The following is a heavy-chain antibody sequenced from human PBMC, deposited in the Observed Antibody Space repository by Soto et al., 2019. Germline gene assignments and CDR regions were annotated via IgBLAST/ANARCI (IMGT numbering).Heavy chain of an antibody. CDR2: VTHSGTT. V-gene: IGHV4-34*01. CDR1: GASLRGYY. J-gene: IGHJ4*02. CDR3: ARGHIPIFGSVPDYFES. Sequence: SETLSLTCAVYGASLRGYYWSWIRQPPGKGLEWLGKVTHSGTTNYNPSLKSRVTISTDTSENQVSLKVSSVTAADTAVYYCARGHIPIFGSVPDYFESWGQGTLVTVSS. D-gene: IGHD3-3*01.